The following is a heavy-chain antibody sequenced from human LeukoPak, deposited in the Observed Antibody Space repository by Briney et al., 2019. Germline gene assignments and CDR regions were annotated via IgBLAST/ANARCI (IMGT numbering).Heavy chain of an antibody. CDR1: GYTFTSYA. D-gene: IGHD5-18*01. CDR3: AKCGYSYGCSY. Sequence: ASVKVSCKASGYTFTSYAMNWVRQAPGQGLEWMGWINTNTGNPTYAQGFTGRFVFSLDTSVSTAYLQISSLMAEDTAVYYCAKCGYSYGCSYWGQGTLVTVSS. V-gene: IGHV7-4-1*02. J-gene: IGHJ4*02. CDR2: INTNTGNP.